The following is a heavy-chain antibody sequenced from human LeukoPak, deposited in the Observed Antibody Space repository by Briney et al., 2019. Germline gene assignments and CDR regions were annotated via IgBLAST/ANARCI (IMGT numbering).Heavy chain of an antibody. Sequence: GGSLRLSCAASGFTFDDYGMSWVRQAPGKGLEWVSGINWNGGSTGYADSVKGRFTISRDNSKNSLYLQMNSLRAEDTALYYCAKQLTYCSGGSCLATGFDYWGQGTLVTVSS. CDR1: GFTFDDYG. V-gene: IGHV3-20*04. J-gene: IGHJ4*02. CDR2: INWNGGST. D-gene: IGHD2-15*01. CDR3: AKQLTYCSGGSCLATGFDY.